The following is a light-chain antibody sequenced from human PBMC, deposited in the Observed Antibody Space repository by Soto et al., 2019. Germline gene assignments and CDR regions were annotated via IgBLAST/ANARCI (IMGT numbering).Light chain of an antibody. J-gene: IGLJ1*01. CDR2: DTS. CDR3: LVIFSGVGEV. V-gene: IGLV7-46*01. CDR1: TGAVTSGHY. Sequence: QAVVTQEPSLTVSPGGTVTLTCGSSTGAVTSGHYPHWFQQKPGQAPRTLIYDTSNKHSWTPARFSGSLLGGKAALTLSGAQPEDEAEYYCLVIFSGVGEVFGTVTKVTVL.